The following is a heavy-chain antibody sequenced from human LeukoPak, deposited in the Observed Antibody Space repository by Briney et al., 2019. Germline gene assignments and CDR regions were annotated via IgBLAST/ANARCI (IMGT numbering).Heavy chain of an antibody. Sequence: GASVKVSCKASGYTFTSYGISLVRQAPGQGPEWMGWISAYNGNTNYAQKLQGRVTMTTDTSASTAYMELRSLRSDDTAVYYCARDHYYGSGSYRFDYWGQGTLVTVSS. V-gene: IGHV1-18*04. CDR3: ARDHYYGSGSYRFDY. D-gene: IGHD3-10*01. CDR2: ISAYNGNT. J-gene: IGHJ4*02. CDR1: GYTFTSYG.